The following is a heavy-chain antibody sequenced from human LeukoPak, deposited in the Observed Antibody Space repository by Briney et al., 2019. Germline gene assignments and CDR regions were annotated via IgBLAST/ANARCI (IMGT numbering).Heavy chain of an antibody. CDR1: GGSFSGYY. J-gene: IGHJ4*02. V-gene: IGHV4-34*01. D-gene: IGHD6-13*01. CDR2: INHSGST. CDR3: ARSPYSSSPGFDY. Sequence: SETLSLTCAVYGGSFSGYYWSWIRQPPGKGLEWIGEINHSGSTNYNPSLKSRVTISVDTSKNQFSLKLSSVTAADTAVYYCARSPYSSSPGFDYWGQGTLVTVSS.